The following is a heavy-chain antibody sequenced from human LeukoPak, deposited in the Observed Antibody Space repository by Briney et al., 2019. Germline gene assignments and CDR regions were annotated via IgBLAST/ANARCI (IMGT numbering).Heavy chain of an antibody. CDR1: GGSISSGGYS. V-gene: IGHV4-31*03. CDR3: ARASRRNYYDSSGIDY. CDR2: IYYSGSP. D-gene: IGHD3-22*01. Sequence: SETLSLTCTVSGGSISSGGYSWSWIRQHPEKGLEWIGYIYYSGSPYYNPSLKSRVTISVDTSKNQFSLKLSSVTAADTAVYYCARASRRNYYDSSGIDYWGQGTLVTVSS. J-gene: IGHJ4*02.